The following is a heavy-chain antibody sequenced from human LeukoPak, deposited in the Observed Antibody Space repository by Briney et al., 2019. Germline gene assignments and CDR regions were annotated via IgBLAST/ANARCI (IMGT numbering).Heavy chain of an antibody. V-gene: IGHV4-39*01. CDR2: IYYSGST. Sequence: SETLSLTCAVYGGSFSGYYWGWTRQPPGKGLEWIGSIYYSGSTYYNPSLKSRVTISVDTSKNQFSLKLSSVTAADTAVYYCATTGNTATTVEDYWGQGTLVTVSS. D-gene: IGHD5-18*01. CDR3: ATTGNTATTVEDY. CDR1: GGSFSGYY. J-gene: IGHJ4*02.